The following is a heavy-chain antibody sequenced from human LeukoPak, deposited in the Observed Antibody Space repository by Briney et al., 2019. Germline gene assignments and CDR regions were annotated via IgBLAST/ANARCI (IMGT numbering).Heavy chain of an antibody. CDR2: IYTSGST. CDR1: GGSISSGSYY. Sequence: SQTLSLTCTVSGGSISSGSYYWSWIRQPAGKGLEWIGRIYTSGSTNYNPSLKSRFTISVDTSKNQFSLKLSSVTAADTAVYYCARVPAAGTRAFDIWGQGTMVTVSS. J-gene: IGHJ3*02. D-gene: IGHD6-13*01. CDR3: ARVPAAGTRAFDI. V-gene: IGHV4-61*02.